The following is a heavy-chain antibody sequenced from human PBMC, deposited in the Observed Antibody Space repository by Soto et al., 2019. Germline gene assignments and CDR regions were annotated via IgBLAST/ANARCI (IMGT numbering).Heavy chain of an antibody. Sequence: ASVKVSCKASGYTFTSYAMHWVRQAPGQRLEWMGWINAGNGNTKYSQKFQGRVTITRDTSASTAYMELSSLRSEDTAVYYCARGLATGNYYGMNVWGQGTTVTVLL. CDR1: GYTFTSYA. V-gene: IGHV1-3*01. D-gene: IGHD3-10*01. CDR2: INAGNGNT. J-gene: IGHJ6*02. CDR3: ARGLATGNYYGMNV.